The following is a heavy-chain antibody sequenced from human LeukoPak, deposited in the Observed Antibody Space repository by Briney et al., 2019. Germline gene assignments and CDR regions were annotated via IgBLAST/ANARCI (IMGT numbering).Heavy chain of an antibody. CDR3: AREYTSGLFDY. CDR2: ISSSSSYI. CDR1: GFTFSSYS. J-gene: IGHJ4*02. Sequence: GGSLRLSCAASGFTFSSYSMNWVRQAPGKGLEWASSISSSSSYIYYADSVKGRFTISRDNAKNSLYLQMNSLRAEDTAVYYCAREYTSGLFDYWGQGTLVTVSS. D-gene: IGHD3-22*01. V-gene: IGHV3-21*01.